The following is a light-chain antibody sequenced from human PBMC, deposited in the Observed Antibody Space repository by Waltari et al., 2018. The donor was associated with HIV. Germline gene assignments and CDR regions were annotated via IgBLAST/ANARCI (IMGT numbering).Light chain of an antibody. CDR1: SSDVGGYNY. CDR2: DVS. J-gene: IGLJ1*01. CDR3: CSYAGSSTFYV. Sequence: QSALTQPASVSGSLGQSITISCTVTSSDVGGYNYVSWYQQHPGKAPKLMIYDVSKRPSGVSNRFSGSKSGNTASLTISGLQAEDEADYYCCSYAGSSTFYVFGTGTKVTVL. V-gene: IGLV2-23*02.